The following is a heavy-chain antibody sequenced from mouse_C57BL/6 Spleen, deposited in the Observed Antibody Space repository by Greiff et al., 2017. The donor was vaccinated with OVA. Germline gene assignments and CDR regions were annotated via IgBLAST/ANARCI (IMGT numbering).Heavy chain of an antibody. Sequence: QVQLQQPGAELVKPGASVTLSCKASGYTFTSYWMQWVKQRPGQGLEWIGEIDPSDGYTNYNQKFKGKATVTVDPSSSTAYMQRRSLTSADSAVDYCARRNYGSSWFDYWGQGTTLTVSS. D-gene: IGHD1-1*01. V-gene: IGHV1-50*01. CDR2: IDPSDGYT. J-gene: IGHJ2*01. CDR1: GYTFTSYW. CDR3: ARRNYGSSWFDY.